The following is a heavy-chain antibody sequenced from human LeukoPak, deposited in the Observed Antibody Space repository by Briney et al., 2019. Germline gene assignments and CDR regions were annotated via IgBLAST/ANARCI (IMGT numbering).Heavy chain of an antibody. J-gene: IGHJ4*02. CDR1: GHTFTSYG. D-gene: IGHD1-26*01. V-gene: IGHV1-18*01. CDR3: ARRKRVGATTLHFDY. Sequence: ASVKVSCKASGHTFTSYGISWVRQAPGQGLEWMGWISAYNGNTNYAQKLQGRVTMTTDTSTSTAYMELRSLRSDDTAVYYCARRKRVGATTLHFDYWGQGTLLTVSS. CDR2: ISAYNGNT.